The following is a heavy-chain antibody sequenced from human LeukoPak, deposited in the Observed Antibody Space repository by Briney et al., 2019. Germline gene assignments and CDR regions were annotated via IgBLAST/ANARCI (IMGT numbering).Heavy chain of an antibody. CDR3: ARGSSPYGSGSYYPFDP. V-gene: IGHV1-2*02. CDR2: INPNSGGT. D-gene: IGHD3-10*01. J-gene: IGHJ5*02. Sequence: ASVKVSCKASGYTFTGYYMHWVRQAPGQGLEWMGWINPNSGGTNYAQKFQGRGTMTRDTSISTAYMELSRLRSDDTAVYYCARGSSPYGSGSYYPFDPWGQGTLVTVFS. CDR1: GYTFTGYY.